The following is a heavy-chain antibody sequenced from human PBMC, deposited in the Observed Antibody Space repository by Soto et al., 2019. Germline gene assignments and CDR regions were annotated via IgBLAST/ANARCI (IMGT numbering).Heavy chain of an antibody. Sequence: QVTLKESGPVLVKPTETLTLTCTVSGFSLSNARMGVSWIRQPPGKALEWLAHIFSNDEKSYSTSLKSRLTISNDTSKSQVVLTMTNMDPVDTATYYWARIREIVVALRYFDLWGRGTLVTVSS. CDR3: ARIREIVVALRYFDL. CDR1: GFSLSNARMG. D-gene: IGHD3-22*01. J-gene: IGHJ2*01. CDR2: IFSNDEK. V-gene: IGHV2-26*01.